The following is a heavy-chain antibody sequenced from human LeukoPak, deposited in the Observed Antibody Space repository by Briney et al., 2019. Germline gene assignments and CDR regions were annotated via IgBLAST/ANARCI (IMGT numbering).Heavy chain of an antibody. J-gene: IGHJ4*02. V-gene: IGHV4-34*01. D-gene: IGHD1-26*01. Sequence: PSETLSLTCAVYGGSFSGYYWSWIRQPPGKGLEWIGEINHSGSTNYNPSLKSRVTISVDTSKNQFSLKLSSVTAADTAVYYCAKGADSGSYYYFDYWGQGTLVTVSS. CDR3: AKGADSGSYYYFDY. CDR2: INHSGST. CDR1: GGSFSGYY.